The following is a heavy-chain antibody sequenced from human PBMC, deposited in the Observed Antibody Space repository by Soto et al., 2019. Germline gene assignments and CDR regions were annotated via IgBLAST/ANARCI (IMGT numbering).Heavy chain of an antibody. V-gene: IGHV1-18*04. CDR2: INVYNGNI. D-gene: IGHD2-15*01. CDR3: ARKKDLYFGMDV. J-gene: IGHJ6*02. Sequence: GASVKVSCKASGYTFTNYGTSWVRQAPGQGLEWMGWINVYNGNINYAQNFQGRVTMTTDTSTSTAYMELRSLRSDDTAVYSCARKKDLYFGMDVWGQGTTVTVSS. CDR1: GYTFTNYG.